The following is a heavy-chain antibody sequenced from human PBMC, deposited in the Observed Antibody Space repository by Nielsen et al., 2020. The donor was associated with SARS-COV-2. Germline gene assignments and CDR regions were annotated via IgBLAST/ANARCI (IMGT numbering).Heavy chain of an antibody. CDR1: GGSISSYY. J-gene: IGHJ4*02. CDR3: ARHLPGYCSGGNCYRWDY. Sequence: SETLSLTCTVSGGSISSYYWSWIRQPPGKGLEWIGYIYYSGSTNYNPSLKSRVTISVDTSKNQFSLKLSSVTAADTAVYYCARHLPGYCSGGNCYRWDYWGQGTLVTVTS. V-gene: IGHV4-59*08. CDR2: IYYSGST. D-gene: IGHD2-15*01.